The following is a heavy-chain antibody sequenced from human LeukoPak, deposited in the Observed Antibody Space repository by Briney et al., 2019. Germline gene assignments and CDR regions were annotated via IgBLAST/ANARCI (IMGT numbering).Heavy chain of an antibody. CDR3: ARDIGLRYSYGSATY. CDR1: GDSVSSNSAA. D-gene: IGHD5-18*01. CDR2: TYYRSKWYN. Sequence: SQTLSLTCAISGDSVSSNSAAWNWIRQSPSRGLEWLGRTYYRSKWYNDYAVSVKSRITIHPDTSKNQFCLQLKSGTPEDTAVYYCARDIGLRYSYGSATYWGQGTPVTPSS. V-gene: IGHV6-1*01. J-gene: IGHJ4*02.